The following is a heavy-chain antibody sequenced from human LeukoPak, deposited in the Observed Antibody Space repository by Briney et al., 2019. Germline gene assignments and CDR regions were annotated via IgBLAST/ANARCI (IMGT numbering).Heavy chain of an antibody. CDR2: ISSSSSYI. D-gene: IGHD6-19*01. CDR3: ARDLGAVADY. J-gene: IGHJ4*02. CDR1: GFTFSSYS. Sequence: GGSLRPSCAASGFTFSSYSMNWVRQAPGKGLEWVSSISSSSSYIYYADSVKGRFTISRDNAKNSLYLQMNSLRAEDTAVYYCARDLGAVADYWGQGTLVTVSS. V-gene: IGHV3-21*01.